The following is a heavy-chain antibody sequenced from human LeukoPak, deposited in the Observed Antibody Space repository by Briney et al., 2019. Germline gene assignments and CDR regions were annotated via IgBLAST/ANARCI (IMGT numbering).Heavy chain of an antibody. CDR3: STSSGHAFDI. J-gene: IGHJ3*02. V-gene: IGHV3-74*01. D-gene: IGHD2-2*01. CDR1: GFTFSSYW. Sequence: GGSLRLSCAASGFTFSSYWMHRVRQVPGKGLVWVSRINSDGSSTSYADSVKGRFTISRDNAKNTLYVQMNSLRAEDTAVYYCSTSSGHAFDIWGRGTMVTVSS. CDR2: INSDGSST.